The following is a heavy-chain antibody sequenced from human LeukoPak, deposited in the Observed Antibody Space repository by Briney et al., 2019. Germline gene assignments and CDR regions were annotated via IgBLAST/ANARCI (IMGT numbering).Heavy chain of an antibody. CDR1: GYSISSGYY. J-gene: IGHJ4*02. CDR3: ARDYQGGYGDKTVDY. Sequence: SETLSLTCTVSGYSISSGYYWGWIRQPPGKGLEWIGSIYHSGSTYYNPSLKSRVTISVDTSKNQFSLKLSSVTAADTAVYCCARDYQGGYGDKTVDYWGQGTLVTVSS. CDR2: IYHSGST. D-gene: IGHD5-18*01. V-gene: IGHV4-38-2*02.